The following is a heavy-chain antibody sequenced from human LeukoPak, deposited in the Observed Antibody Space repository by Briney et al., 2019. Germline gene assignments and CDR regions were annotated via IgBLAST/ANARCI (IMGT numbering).Heavy chain of an antibody. CDR2: IYPGDSDT. V-gene: IGHV5-51*01. J-gene: IGHJ5*02. CDR3: ARHVYSSSWYVSNWFDP. CDR1: GYSFTSCW. D-gene: IGHD6-13*01. Sequence: GESLKISCKGSGYSFTSCWIGWVRQMPGKGLEWMGIIYPGDSDTRYSPSFQGQVTISADKSISTAYLQWSSLKASDTAMYYCARHVYSSSWYVSNWFDPWGQGTLVTVSS.